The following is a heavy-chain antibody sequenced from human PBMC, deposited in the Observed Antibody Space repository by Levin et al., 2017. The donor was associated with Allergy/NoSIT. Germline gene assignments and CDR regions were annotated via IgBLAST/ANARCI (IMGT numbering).Heavy chain of an antibody. J-gene: IGHJ6*02. Sequence: GGSLRLSCAASGFTFSSYGMHWVRQAPGKGLEWVAVISYDGSNKYYADSVKGRFTISRDNSKNTLYLQMNSLRAEDTAVYYCAKDLVGVVATVPPYYYYGMDVWGQGTTVTVSS. CDR3: AKDLVGVVATVPPYYYYGMDV. D-gene: IGHD5-12*01. V-gene: IGHV3-30*18. CDR2: ISYDGSNK. CDR1: GFTFSSYG.